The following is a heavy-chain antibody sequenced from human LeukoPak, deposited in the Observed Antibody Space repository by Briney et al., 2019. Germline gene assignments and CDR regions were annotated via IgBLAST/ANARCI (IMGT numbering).Heavy chain of an antibody. V-gene: IGHV3-7*05. Sequence: GGSLRLSCAASRFTFSRYWMSWVRQAPGKGLEWVANIKQDGSGKYYVDSVKGRFTISRDNAKNSLYLQMNSLRAEDTAVYYCARADYGDYGAYWGQGTLVTVSS. D-gene: IGHD4-17*01. CDR1: RFTFSRYW. CDR2: IKQDGSGK. CDR3: ARADYGDYGAY. J-gene: IGHJ4*02.